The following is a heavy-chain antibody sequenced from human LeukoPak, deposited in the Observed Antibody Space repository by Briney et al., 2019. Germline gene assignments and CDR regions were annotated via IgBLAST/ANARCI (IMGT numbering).Heavy chain of an antibody. CDR2: INHSGST. CDR1: GGSFSGYY. Sequence: PSETLSLTCAVYGGSFSGYYWSWIRQPPGKGLEWIGEINHSGSTNYNPSLKSRVTISVDTSKNQFSLKLSSVTAADTAVYYCARSMVRGVLSGMDVWGQGTTVTVSS. D-gene: IGHD3-10*01. CDR3: ARSMVRGVLSGMDV. J-gene: IGHJ6*02. V-gene: IGHV4-34*01.